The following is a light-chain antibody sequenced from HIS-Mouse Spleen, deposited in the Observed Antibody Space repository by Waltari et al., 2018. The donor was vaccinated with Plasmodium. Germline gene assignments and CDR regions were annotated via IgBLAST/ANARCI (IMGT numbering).Light chain of an antibody. CDR2: GAS. V-gene: IGKV3-20*01. J-gene: IGKJ1*01. Sequence: EIVLTPSPGTLSLSPGERATLSCRASQSVSSSYLAWYQQKPGQAPRLLIYGASSRATGIPDRFSGSGSGTDFTLTIIRLEPEDFAVYYCQQYGSSGTFGQGTKVEIK. CDR1: QSVSSSY. CDR3: QQYGSSGT.